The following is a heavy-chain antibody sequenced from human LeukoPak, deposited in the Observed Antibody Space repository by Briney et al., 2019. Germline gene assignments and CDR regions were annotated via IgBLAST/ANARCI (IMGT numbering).Heavy chain of an antibody. CDR1: GFTFSDYY. J-gene: IGHJ2*01. Sequence: GGSLRLSCAASGFTFSDYYMSWIRQAPGKGLEWVSYISSSGSTIYYADSVKGRFTISRDNAKNSLYLQMNSLRAEDTAAYYCARDRCSSTSCFPPWYFDLWGRGTLVTVSS. V-gene: IGHV3-11*01. D-gene: IGHD2-2*01. CDR3: ARDRCSSTSCFPPWYFDL. CDR2: ISSSGSTI.